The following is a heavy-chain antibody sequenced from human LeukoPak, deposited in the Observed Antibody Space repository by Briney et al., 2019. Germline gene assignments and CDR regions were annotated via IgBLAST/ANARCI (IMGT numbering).Heavy chain of an antibody. J-gene: IGHJ5*02. Sequence: PSQTLSLTCTVSGGSISIGGYYWSWIRQPAGKGLEWIGRVYTSGSTNYNPSLKSRVTISVDTSKNQFSLKLNSVTAADTAVYYCARDRGSGGQDWFDPWGQGTLVTVSS. V-gene: IGHV4-61*02. D-gene: IGHD3-16*01. CDR3: ARDRGSGGQDWFDP. CDR1: GGSISIGGYY. CDR2: VYTSGST.